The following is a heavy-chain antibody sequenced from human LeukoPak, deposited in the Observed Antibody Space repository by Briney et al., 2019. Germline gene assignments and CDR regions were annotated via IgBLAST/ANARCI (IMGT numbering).Heavy chain of an antibody. CDR1: GYTLTELS. CDR3: ATEIRDIVVVVAATQRGFDP. Sequence: SVKVSCKVSGYTLTELSMHWVRQAPGKGLEWMGGFDPEDGETIYAQKFQGRVTMTEDTSTDTAYMELSSLRSEDTAVYYCATEIRDIVVVVAATQRGFDPWGQGTLVTVSS. D-gene: IGHD2-15*01. CDR2: FDPEDGET. J-gene: IGHJ5*02. V-gene: IGHV1-24*01.